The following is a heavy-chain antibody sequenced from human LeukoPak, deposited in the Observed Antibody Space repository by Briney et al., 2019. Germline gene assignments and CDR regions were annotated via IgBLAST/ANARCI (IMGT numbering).Heavy chain of an antibody. V-gene: IGHV3-7*03. CDR2: IKKDGSEK. D-gene: IGHD5-24*01. CDR3: AKGYRTGRWLPLDY. CDR1: GFTFNSYW. J-gene: IGHJ4*02. Sequence: GGSLRLSCAASGFTFNSYWMSWVRQAPGKGLEWVANIKKDGSEKYYVDSVKGRFTISRDNAKNSLYLQMNSLRAEDTALYYCAKGYRTGRWLPLDYWGQGTLVTVSS.